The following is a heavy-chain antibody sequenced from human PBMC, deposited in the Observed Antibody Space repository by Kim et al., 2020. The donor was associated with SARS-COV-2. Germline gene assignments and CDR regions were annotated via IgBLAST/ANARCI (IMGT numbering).Heavy chain of an antibody. D-gene: IGHD6-19*01. Sequence: NHNPSLKSRVTISVDTSKNQFSLKLSSVTAADTAVYYCARLMYSSGCLTNWGQGTLVTVSS. CDR3: ARLMYSSGCLTN. J-gene: IGHJ4*02. V-gene: IGHV4-59*08.